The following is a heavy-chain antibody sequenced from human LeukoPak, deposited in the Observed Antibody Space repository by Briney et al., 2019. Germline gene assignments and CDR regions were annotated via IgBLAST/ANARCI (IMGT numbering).Heavy chain of an antibody. D-gene: IGHD5-18*01. J-gene: IGHJ4*02. CDR1: GFTFSSYA. Sequence: GGSLRLSCAASGFTFSSYAMSWVRQAPGKGLEWVSAISGGGGSTYYADSVKGRFTISRDNSKNTLYLQMNSLRAEDTAVYYCAKGQSGYSYGSTPDYWGQGTLVTVSS. CDR2: ISGGGGST. CDR3: AKGQSGYSYGSTPDY. V-gene: IGHV3-23*01.